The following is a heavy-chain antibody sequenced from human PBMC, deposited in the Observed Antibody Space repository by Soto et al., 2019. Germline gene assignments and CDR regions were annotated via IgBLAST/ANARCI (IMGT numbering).Heavy chain of an antibody. CDR2: ISSSSSYI. CDR1: GFTFSSYS. J-gene: IGHJ5*02. V-gene: IGHV3-21*01. Sequence: PGGSLRLSCAASGFTFSSYSMNWVRQAPGKGLEWVSSISSSSSYIYYADSVKGRFTISRDNAKNSLYLQMNSLRAEDTAVYYCARGVDQLLFSLEEEYNWFYPWGQGT. CDR3: ARGVDQLLFSLEEEYNWFYP. D-gene: IGHD2-2*01.